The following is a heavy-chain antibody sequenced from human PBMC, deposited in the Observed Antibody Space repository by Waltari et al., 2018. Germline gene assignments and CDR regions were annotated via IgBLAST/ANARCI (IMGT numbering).Heavy chain of an antibody. V-gene: IGHV4-59*11. CDR2: IYYSGST. D-gene: IGHD6-13*01. CDR1: GGSISSHX. J-gene: IGHJ5*02. Sequence: QVQLQESGPGLVKPSETLSLTCTVSGGSISSHXWSWIRQPPGKGLEWIGYIYYSGSTNYNPSLKSRVTISVDTSKNQFSLKLSSVTAADTAVYYCARDRAGWFDPWGQGTLVXXSS. CDR3: ARDRAGWFDP.